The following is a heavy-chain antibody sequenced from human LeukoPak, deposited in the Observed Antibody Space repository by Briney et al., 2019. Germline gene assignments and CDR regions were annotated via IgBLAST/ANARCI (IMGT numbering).Heavy chain of an antibody. CDR3: AKDSGLVRIYYYYGMDV. Sequence: GGSLRLSCAASGFTFSSYGMHWVRQAPGQGLEWVAVIWNDGSNKYYADSVKGRFTISRDNSKNTLFLQMNSLRAEDTAVYYCAKDSGLVRIYYYYGMDVWGQGTTVTVSS. CDR1: GFTFSSYG. J-gene: IGHJ6*02. D-gene: IGHD3/OR15-3a*01. V-gene: IGHV3-30*02. CDR2: IWNDGSNK.